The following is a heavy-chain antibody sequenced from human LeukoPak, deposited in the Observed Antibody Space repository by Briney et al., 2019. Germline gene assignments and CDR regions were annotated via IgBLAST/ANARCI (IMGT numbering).Heavy chain of an antibody. CDR1: GYTFTDYY. CDR3: AIDHHTSAYYFDP. D-gene: IGHD1-26*01. V-gene: IGHV1-2*02. Sequence: ASVKVSCKSSGYTFTDYYVHWVRQAPGQGLEWMGWINPKSGGTSSAQKFQGRVTMTRDTSINTAYMELSSLTSDDTAVYYCAIDHHTSAYYFDPWGQGTLVTVSS. J-gene: IGHJ5*02. CDR2: INPKSGGT.